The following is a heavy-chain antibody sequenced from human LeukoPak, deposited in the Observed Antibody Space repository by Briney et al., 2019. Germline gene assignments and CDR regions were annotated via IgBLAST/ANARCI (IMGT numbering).Heavy chain of an antibody. CDR2: IYYSET. CDR3: ARTQGWGTVRTGYYYGMDV. CDR1: GGSISGSY. D-gene: IGHD4-11*01. V-gene: IGHV4-59*08. Sequence: SETLSLTCTVSGGSISGSYWSWIRQPPGKGLEWIGYIYYSETYYNPSLKSRVTISPDTSKNQFSLNLRFVTAADTAVYFCARTQGWGTVRTGYYYGMDVWGQGTTVTVSS. J-gene: IGHJ6*02.